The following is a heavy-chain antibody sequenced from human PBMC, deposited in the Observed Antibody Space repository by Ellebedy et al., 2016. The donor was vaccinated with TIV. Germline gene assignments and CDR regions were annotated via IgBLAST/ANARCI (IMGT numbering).Heavy chain of an antibody. D-gene: IGHD6-13*01. CDR1: GFTFSSYA. V-gene: IGHV3-9*01. CDR2: ISWNSGSI. CDR3: AKDIGSSWYVYYYYGMDV. J-gene: IGHJ6*02. Sequence: GGSLRLXCAASGFTFSSYAMHWVRQAPGKGLEWVSGISWNSGSIGYADSVKGRFTISRDNAKNSLYLQMNSLRAEDTALYYCAKDIGSSWYVYYYYGMDVWGQGTTVTVSS.